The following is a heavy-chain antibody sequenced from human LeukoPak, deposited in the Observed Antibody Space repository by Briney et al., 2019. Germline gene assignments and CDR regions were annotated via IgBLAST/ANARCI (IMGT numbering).Heavy chain of an antibody. Sequence: PGRSLRLSCAASGFTFSSYGMHWIRQPPGKGLEWVADIWYDGSNKYYPDPVKGRFTISRDNSKNTLYLQMNSLRAEDTAVYYCARDPYGDYSYYYGMDVWGKGTTVTVSS. V-gene: IGHV3-33*01. CDR3: ARDPYGDYSYYYGMDV. D-gene: IGHD4-17*01. CDR2: IWYDGSNK. J-gene: IGHJ6*04. CDR1: GFTFSSYG.